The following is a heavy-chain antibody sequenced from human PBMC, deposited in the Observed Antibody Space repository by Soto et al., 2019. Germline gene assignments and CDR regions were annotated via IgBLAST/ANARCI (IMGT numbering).Heavy chain of an antibody. V-gene: IGHV1-69*13. CDR1: GGTFSSYA. CDR2: IIPIFGTA. CDR3: ATASQLPSYYYYYGMDV. Sequence: SLKVSCKASGGTFSSYAISWVRQAPGQGLEWMGGIIPIFGTANYAQKFQGRVTITADESTSTAYMELSSLRSEDTAVYYCATASQLPSYYYYYGMDVWGQGTTVTVSS. J-gene: IGHJ6*02. D-gene: IGHD2-2*01.